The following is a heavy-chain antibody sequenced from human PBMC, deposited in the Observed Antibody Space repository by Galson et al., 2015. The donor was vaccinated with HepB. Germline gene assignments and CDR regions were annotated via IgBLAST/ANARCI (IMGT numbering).Heavy chain of an antibody. J-gene: IGHJ4*02. Sequence: SVKVSCKASRYPFTTYHIHWVRQPPGQGLEWMGVINLSGDFTNYTQTFQGRVTVTTDRSTTTVYMELRSLRSADTALYFCARGMNSSDWSLDSWGQGTLVTVSS. CDR3: ARGMNSSDWSLDS. CDR1: RYPFTTYH. D-gene: IGHD2-21*01. CDR2: INLSGDFT. V-gene: IGHV1-46*01.